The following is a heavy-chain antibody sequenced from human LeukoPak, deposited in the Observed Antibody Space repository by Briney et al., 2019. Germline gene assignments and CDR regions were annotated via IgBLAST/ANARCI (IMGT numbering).Heavy chain of an antibody. J-gene: IGHJ5*02. CDR3: ARVEAHWFDP. CDR1: GGSISSGDYY. D-gene: IGHD3-3*01. V-gene: IGHV4-30-4*01. CDR2: VYYRGNT. Sequence: PSETLSLTCTVSGGSISSGDYYWSWIRQSPGKGLEWIGFVYYRGNTYYNPSLKSRVTISIETVKNQFSLRLSSVTAADTAVYYCARVEAHWFDPWGQGTLVTVSS.